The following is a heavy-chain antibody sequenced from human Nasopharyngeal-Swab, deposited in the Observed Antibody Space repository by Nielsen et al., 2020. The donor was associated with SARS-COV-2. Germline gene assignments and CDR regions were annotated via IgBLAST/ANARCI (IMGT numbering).Heavy chain of an antibody. D-gene: IGHD1-26*01. CDR2: ISSSSSYI. CDR1: GFTFSSYS. Sequence: GGSLRLSCAASGFTFSSYSMNWVRQAPGKGLEWVSSISSSSSYIYYADSVKGRFTISRDNAKNSLYLQMNSLRAEDTAVYYCARDGVGATPFDYWGQGTLVTVSS. V-gene: IGHV3-21*01. J-gene: IGHJ4*02. CDR3: ARDGVGATPFDY.